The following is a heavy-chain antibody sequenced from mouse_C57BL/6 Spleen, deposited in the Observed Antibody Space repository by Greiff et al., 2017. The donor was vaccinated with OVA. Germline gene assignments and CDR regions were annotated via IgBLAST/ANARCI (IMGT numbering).Heavy chain of an antibody. CDR3: ARRGSYAMDY. D-gene: IGHD3-1*01. CDR2: IDPSASYT. V-gene: IGHV1-69*01. CDR1: GYTFTSYW. J-gene: IGHJ4*01. Sequence: VQLQQPGAELVMPGASVKLSCKASGYTFTSYWMHWVKQRPGQGLEWIGEIDPSASYTDYNQKFKGKSTLTVDKSSSTAYMQLSSLTSEDSAVYYCARRGSYAMDYWGQGTSVTVSS.